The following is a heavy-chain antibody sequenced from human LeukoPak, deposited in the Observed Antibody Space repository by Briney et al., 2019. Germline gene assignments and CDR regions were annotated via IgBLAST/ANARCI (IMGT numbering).Heavy chain of an antibody. D-gene: IGHD3-3*01. J-gene: IGHJ6*03. CDR3: ARDNGVVHGVYYMDV. V-gene: IGHV3-7*01. Sequence: GGSLRLSCAASGFTFSNYWMTWVRQAPGKGLEWVADIKQDGSEKLYVNSVRGRFTISRDNAKMSLFLQMNSLRAEDTAVYYCARDNGVVHGVYYMDVWGKGTSVTVS. CDR1: GFTFSNYW. CDR2: IKQDGSEK.